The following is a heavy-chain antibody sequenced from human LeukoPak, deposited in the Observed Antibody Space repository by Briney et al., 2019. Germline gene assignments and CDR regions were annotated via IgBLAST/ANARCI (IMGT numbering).Heavy chain of an antibody. CDR3: AREGGPYRPLDY. J-gene: IGHJ4*02. CDR2: VNVQGST. Sequence: SETLSLTCGVSGGSISDTNWWTWFRQPPGKGLEGIGEVNVQGSTNYNPSLKGRVAISVDKSENHISLKLTSVTAADTAVYYCAREGGPYRPLDYSGQGTLVTVSS. V-gene: IGHV4-4*02. CDR1: GGSISDTNW.